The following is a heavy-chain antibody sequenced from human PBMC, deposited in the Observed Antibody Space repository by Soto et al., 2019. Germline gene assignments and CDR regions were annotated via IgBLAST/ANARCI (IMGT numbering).Heavy chain of an antibody. Sequence: QVQLVQSGAEVKKPGSSVKVSCKASGGTFSSYTISWVRQAPGQGLEWMGRIIPILGIANYAQKFQGRVTITADKSTSTAYMEVSSMRSEDTAVYYCARDQGAAAGFFDYWGQGTLVTVSS. CDR2: IIPILGIA. V-gene: IGHV1-69*08. CDR1: GGTFSSYT. J-gene: IGHJ4*02. D-gene: IGHD6-13*01. CDR3: ARDQGAAAGFFDY.